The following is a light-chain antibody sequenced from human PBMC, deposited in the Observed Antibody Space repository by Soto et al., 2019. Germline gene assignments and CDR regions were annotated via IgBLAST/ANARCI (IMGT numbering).Light chain of an antibody. CDR1: QSISTY. CDR3: QHYNSYSEA. Sequence: DIQMTQSPSSLPASVGDRVTLTCRASQSISTYLNWYQQKPGKAPDLLIYTASSLESGVPSRFSGSGSGTEFTLTISSLQPDDFATYYCQHYNSYSEAFGQGTKVDI. J-gene: IGKJ1*01. CDR2: TAS. V-gene: IGKV1-5*01.